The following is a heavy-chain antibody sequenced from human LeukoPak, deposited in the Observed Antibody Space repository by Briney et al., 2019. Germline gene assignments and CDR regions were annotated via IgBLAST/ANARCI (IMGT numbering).Heavy chain of an antibody. V-gene: IGHV4-4*07. J-gene: IGHJ5*02. D-gene: IGHD5-18*01. Sequence: SETLSLTCTVSGGYISSYPCSWIRQPAPKGLAWIGCVYTSGSTNYNPSLKSRVTMSVDTSKNQFSLKLSSVTAADTAVYYCARDWGAQLWSDNWFDPWGQGTLVTVSS. CDR1: GGYISSYP. CDR2: VYTSGST. CDR3: ARDWGAQLWSDNWFDP.